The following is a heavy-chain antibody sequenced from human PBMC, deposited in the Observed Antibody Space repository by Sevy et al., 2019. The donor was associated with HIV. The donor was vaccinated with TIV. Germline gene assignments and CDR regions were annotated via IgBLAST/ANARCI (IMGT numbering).Heavy chain of an antibody. CDR2: LNPQTGGS. Sequence: ASVKVSCRASGYNVIENYIHWVRQAPGQGLEWMGWLNPQTGGSKGAQKFQGRVTMTRDTSVNTVYMELSGLRSNDTAIYYCARDSRGYCTSGTCTEVTLDFWGQGSMVTVSS. CDR1: GYNVIENY. J-gene: IGHJ4*02. V-gene: IGHV1-2*02. D-gene: IGHD2-8*01. CDR3: ARDSRGYCTSGTCTEVTLDF.